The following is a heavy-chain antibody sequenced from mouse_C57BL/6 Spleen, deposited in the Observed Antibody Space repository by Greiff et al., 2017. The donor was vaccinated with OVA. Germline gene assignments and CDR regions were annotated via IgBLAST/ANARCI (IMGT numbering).Heavy chain of an antibody. V-gene: IGHV1-85*01. D-gene: IGHD1-1*01. CDR1: GYTFTSYD. J-gene: IGHJ3*01. CDR3: ARSDYGSSPWFAY. Sequence: VQLVESGPELVKPGASVKLSCKASGYTFTSYDINWVKQRPGQGLEWIGWIYPRDGSTKYNEKFKGKATLTVDTSSSTAYMELHSLTSEDSAVYFCARSDYGSSPWFAYWGQGTLVTVSA. CDR2: IYPRDGST.